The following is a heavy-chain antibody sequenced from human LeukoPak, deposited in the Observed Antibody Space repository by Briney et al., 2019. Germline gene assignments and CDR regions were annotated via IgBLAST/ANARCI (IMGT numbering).Heavy chain of an antibody. J-gene: IGHJ6*03. D-gene: IGHD6-13*01. CDR2: ISASGAST. V-gene: IGHV3-23*01. Sequence: PGGSLRLSCAASGFTFSSYAMSWVRQAPGKGLEWVSGISASGASTYYADSVKGRFTISRDNSKNTLYLQMNSLRAEDTAVYYCARAGSVTSSSWYGYYYYYMDVWGKGTTVTVSS. CDR1: GFTFSSYA. CDR3: ARAGSVTSSSWYGYYYYYMDV.